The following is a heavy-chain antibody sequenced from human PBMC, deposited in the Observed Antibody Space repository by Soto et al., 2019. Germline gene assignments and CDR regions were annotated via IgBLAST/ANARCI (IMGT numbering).Heavy chain of an antibody. Sequence: PSETLSLTCTFSGGSISSYYWSWIRQPPGKGLEWIGYIYYSGSTNYNPSLKSRVTISVDTSKNQFSLKLSSVTAADTAVYYCARRRQGLFDYWGQGTLVTVSS. CDR1: GGSISSYY. CDR3: ARRRQGLFDY. CDR2: IYYSGST. V-gene: IGHV4-59*08. D-gene: IGHD3-22*01. J-gene: IGHJ4*02.